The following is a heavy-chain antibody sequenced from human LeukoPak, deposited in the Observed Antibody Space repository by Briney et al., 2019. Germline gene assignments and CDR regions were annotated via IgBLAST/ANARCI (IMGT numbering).Heavy chain of an antibody. CDR3: ARGTFYCSSTSCYRGIYYYYGMDV. V-gene: IGHV4-61*02. Sequence: SETLSLTCTVSGGSISSGSDYWSWSRQPAGKGLEWIGRIYTSGSTNYNPSLKSRVTISVDTSKNQFSLKLSSVTAADTAVYYCARGTFYCSSTSCYRGIYYYYGMDVWGQGTTVTVSS. J-gene: IGHJ6*02. CDR1: GGSISSGSDY. D-gene: IGHD2-2*01. CDR2: IYTSGST.